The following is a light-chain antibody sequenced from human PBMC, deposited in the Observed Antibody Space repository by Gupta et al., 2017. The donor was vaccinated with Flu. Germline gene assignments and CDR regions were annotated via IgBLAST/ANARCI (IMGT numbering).Light chain of an antibody. Sequence: PSSLSASVGDRVTITCRASQSVSNFLHWYQQKPGKAPKLLIYAASTLQGGVPSRFSGSGSGTDFTLTINSLRPEDFATYYCQQGDSTPQTFGRGTTVEIK. CDR3: QQGDSTPQT. CDR2: AAS. CDR1: QSVSNF. V-gene: IGKV1-39*01. J-gene: IGKJ4*02.